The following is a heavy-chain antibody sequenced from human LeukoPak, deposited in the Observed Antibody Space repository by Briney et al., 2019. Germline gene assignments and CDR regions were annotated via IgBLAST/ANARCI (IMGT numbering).Heavy chain of an antibody. J-gene: IGHJ5*02. D-gene: IGHD3-10*01. V-gene: IGHV1-8*03. CDR2: MNPNSGNT. Sequence: ASVKVSCKASGYTFTSYDINWVRQATGQGLEWMGWMNPNSGNTGYAQKFQGRVTITRNTSISTAYMELSSLRSEDTAVYYCARAPRITKVRGVIFGFDPWGQGTLVTVSS. CDR1: GYTFTSYD. CDR3: ARAPRITKVRGVIFGFDP.